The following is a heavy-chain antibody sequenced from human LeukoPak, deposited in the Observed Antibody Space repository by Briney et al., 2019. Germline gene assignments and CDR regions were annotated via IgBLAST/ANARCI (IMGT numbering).Heavy chain of an antibody. J-gene: IGHJ5*02. V-gene: IGHV3-23*01. CDR3: ATPLYDSSGYYLKFAS. CDR2: ISGSGDNT. D-gene: IGHD3-22*01. CDR1: GFTFSSYG. Sequence: GGSLRLSCAASGFTFSSYGMSWVRQAPGKGLEWVSVISGSGDNTYYADSVKGRFTISRDNSKNTLYLQMNSLRAEDTAVYYCATPLYDSSGYYLKFASWGQGTLVTVSS.